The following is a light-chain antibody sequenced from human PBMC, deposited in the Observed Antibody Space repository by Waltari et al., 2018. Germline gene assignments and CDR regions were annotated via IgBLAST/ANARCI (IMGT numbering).Light chain of an antibody. CDR3: ATWDDSLNGWV. J-gene: IGLJ3*02. V-gene: IGLV1-44*01. CDR1: SSNIGSNT. Sequence: QSVLTQSPSASETPGQRVTISCSGRSSNIGSNTVSWYHQLPGTAPKLLIYSNNQRPSGVPDRFSGSKSGTSASLAISGLQSEDEADYYCATWDDSLNGWVFGGGTKLTVL. CDR2: SNN.